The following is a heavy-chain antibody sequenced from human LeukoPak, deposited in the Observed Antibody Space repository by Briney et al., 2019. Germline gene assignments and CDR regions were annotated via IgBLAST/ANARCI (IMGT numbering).Heavy chain of an antibody. CDR2: ISGSGGST. D-gene: IGHD4-17*01. Sequence: GGSLRLSCAASGFTFSSYAMSWVRQAPGKGLEWVSAISGSGGSTYYADSVKGRFTISRDNSKNTLYLQMNSLRAEDTAVYYCAKGDWDDYGDYGAPDWFDPWGQGTLVTVSS. CDR3: AKGDWDDYGDYGAPDWFDP. V-gene: IGHV3-23*01. J-gene: IGHJ5*02. CDR1: GFTFSSYA.